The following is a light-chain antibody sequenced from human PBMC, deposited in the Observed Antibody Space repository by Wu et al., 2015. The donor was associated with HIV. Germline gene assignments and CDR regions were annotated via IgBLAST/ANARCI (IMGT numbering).Light chain of an antibody. CDR3: QQYSTSLFS. J-gene: IGKJ3*01. Sequence: VLTQSPGTLSLSPGDTATVSCKASQNVYNNYLAWYQQKVGQAPRLLIFDASTRATGISDRFSGSGSGTDFTLTITRLEPEDYAVYYCQQYSTSLFSFGPGTTA. V-gene: IGKV3-20*01. CDR2: DAS. CDR1: QNVYNNY.